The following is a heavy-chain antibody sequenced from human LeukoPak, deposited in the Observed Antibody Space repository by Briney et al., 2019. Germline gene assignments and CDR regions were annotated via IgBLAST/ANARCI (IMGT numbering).Heavy chain of an antibody. V-gene: IGHV4-39*01. CDR2: IYYSGST. Sequence: SETLSLTCTVSGGSISSSSYYWCWIRQPPGKGLEWIGSIYYSGSTYYNPSLKSRVTISVDTSKNQFSLKLSSVTAADTAVYYCARPNSGSFPFMFFDYWGQGTLVTVSS. CDR1: GGSISSSSYY. CDR3: ARPNSGSFPFMFFDY. J-gene: IGHJ4*02. D-gene: IGHD1-26*01.